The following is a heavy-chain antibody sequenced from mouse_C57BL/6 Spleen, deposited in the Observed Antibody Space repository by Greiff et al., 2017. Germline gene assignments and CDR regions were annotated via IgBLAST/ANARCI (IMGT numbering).Heavy chain of an antibody. J-gene: IGHJ2*01. V-gene: IGHV5-17*01. D-gene: IGHD1-1*01. CDR2: ISSGSSTI. CDR1: GFTFSDYG. Sequence: EVKLMESGGGLVKPGGSLKLSCAASGFTFSDYGMHWVRQAPEKGLEWVAYISSGSSTIYYADTVKGRFTISRDNAKNTLFLQMTSLRSEDTAMYYCARDGSSYGYFDYWGQGTTLTVSS. CDR3: ARDGSSYGYFDY.